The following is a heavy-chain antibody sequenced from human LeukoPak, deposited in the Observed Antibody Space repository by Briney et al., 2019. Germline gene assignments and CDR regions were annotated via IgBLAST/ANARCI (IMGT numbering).Heavy chain of an antibody. V-gene: IGHV4-39*01. CDR2: MHNTMST. CDR3: ARHNYYDSSGYYADY. CDR1: GGSISTSDNY. J-gene: IGHJ4*02. Sequence: SETLSLTCIVSGGSISTSDNYWGWIRQPPGKGLEWIGSMHNTMSTYYNPSLKSRVTMSIDTSKNQFSLKLSSVTAADTAVYYCARHNYYDSSGYYADYWGQGTLVTVSS. D-gene: IGHD3-22*01.